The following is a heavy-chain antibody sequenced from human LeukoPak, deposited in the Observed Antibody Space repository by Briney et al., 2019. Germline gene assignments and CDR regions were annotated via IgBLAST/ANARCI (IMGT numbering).Heavy chain of an antibody. CDR1: GFTFSSYS. Sequence: GGSLRLSCAASGFTFSSYSMNWVRQAPGKGLEWVSYISNSGGTIYYTDSVKGRFTISRDNAKNSLYLQMNSLRAEDTAVYYCARRYSNSFDYWGQGTLVTVSS. CDR2: ISNSGGTI. V-gene: IGHV3-48*04. D-gene: IGHD4-11*01. CDR3: ARRYSNSFDY. J-gene: IGHJ4*02.